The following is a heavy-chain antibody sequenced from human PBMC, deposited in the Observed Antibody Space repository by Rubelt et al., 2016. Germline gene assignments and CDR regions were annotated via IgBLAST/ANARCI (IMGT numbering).Heavy chain of an antibody. V-gene: IGHV3-66*01. CDR1: RFVFDAYA. CDR3: ARGRLTDDDYGGFDP. D-gene: IGHD4-17*01. CDR2: LYAGGST. J-gene: IGHJ5*02. Sequence: EVQLVESGGGVVQPGGSLRLSCAASRFVFDAYAMHWVRQPPGKGLEWVSILYAGGSTYYADSVKGRFIISRDNSKNTRYRQMNSLRVEDTAVYYCARGRLTDDDYGGFDPWGQGTLVTVSS.